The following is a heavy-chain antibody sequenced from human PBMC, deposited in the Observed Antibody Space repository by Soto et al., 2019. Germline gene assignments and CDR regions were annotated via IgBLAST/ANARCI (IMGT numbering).Heavy chain of an antibody. CDR2: ISGSGIST. CDR3: AKVPVGPVWYFDL. V-gene: IGHV3-23*01. CDR1: GFTFRSYA. J-gene: IGHJ2*01. Sequence: DVQLLESGGGLVQPGGSLRLSCAASGFTFRSYAMSWVRQAPGKGLEWVSGISGSGISTHYADSVKGRFTVSRDNSKNTLYVQKTSLRAEDTAVYNCAKVPVGPVWYFDLWGRGTLITVSS.